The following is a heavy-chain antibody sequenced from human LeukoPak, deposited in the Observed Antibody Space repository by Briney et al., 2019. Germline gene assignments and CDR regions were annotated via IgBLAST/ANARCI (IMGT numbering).Heavy chain of an antibody. Sequence: ASVKVCCTASGYTFTGYYMHWVRQAPGQGLEWMGWINPNSGGTNYAQKFQGRVTMTRDTSISTAYMELSRLRSDDTAVYYCARMRAKEQWLVAYWGEGTLVTVSS. J-gene: IGHJ4*02. CDR2: INPNSGGT. D-gene: IGHD6-19*01. V-gene: IGHV1-2*02. CDR1: GYTFTGYY. CDR3: ARMRAKEQWLVAY.